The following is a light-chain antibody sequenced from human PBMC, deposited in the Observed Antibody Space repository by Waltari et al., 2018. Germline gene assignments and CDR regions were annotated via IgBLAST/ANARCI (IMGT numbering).Light chain of an antibody. J-gene: IGLJ1*01. V-gene: IGLV2-14*03. Sequence: WYQQHPATAPRLLIVDVTRRPSWVSNGFSGSKSGNTASLTIAGLQPEDEADYYCSSYSGRITRFFGTGTQFTVL. CDR3: SSYSGRITRF. CDR2: DVT.